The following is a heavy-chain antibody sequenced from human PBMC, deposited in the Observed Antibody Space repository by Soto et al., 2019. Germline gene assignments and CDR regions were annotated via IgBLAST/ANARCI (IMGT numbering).Heavy chain of an antibody. D-gene: IGHD1-26*01. J-gene: IGHJ4*02. CDR1: GYTFNRHG. Sequence: QVHLVQSGCEVKKPGASVKVSCKASGYTFNRHGITWVRQAPGQGLEWMGWISGYNGDINYEQKFQGRVTLSSDTLTSTVYLELKRLRFDDTAVYYCARVRIVGAREIDFWGQGTLVTVSS. CDR3: ARVRIVGAREIDF. V-gene: IGHV1-18*04. CDR2: ISGYNGDI.